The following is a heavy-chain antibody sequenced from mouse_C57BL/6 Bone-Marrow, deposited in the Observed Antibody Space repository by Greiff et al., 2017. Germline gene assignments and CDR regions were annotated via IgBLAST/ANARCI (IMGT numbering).Heavy chain of an antibody. CDR1: GYAFSSSW. CDR3: AREGITTVVAPDFDY. J-gene: IGHJ2*01. Sequence: LVESGPELVKPGASVKISCKASGYAFSSSWMNWVKQRPGKGLEWIGRIYPGDGDTNYNGKFKGKATLTADKSSSTAYMQLSSLTSEDSAVYFCAREGITTVVAPDFDYWGQGTTLTVSS. V-gene: IGHV1-82*01. CDR2: IYPGDGDT. D-gene: IGHD1-1*01.